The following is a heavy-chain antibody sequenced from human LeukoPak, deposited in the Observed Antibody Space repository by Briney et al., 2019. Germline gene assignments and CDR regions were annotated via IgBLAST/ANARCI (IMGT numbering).Heavy chain of an antibody. CDR1: GGSISSGGYY. V-gene: IGHV4-31*03. Sequence: SETLSLTCTVSGGSISSGGYYWRWIRQHPGKGLEWIGYIYYSGSTYYNPSLKSRVTISVDTSKNQFSLKLSSVTAADTAVYYCASYIVGTKAFDYWGQGTLVTVSS. CDR2: IYYSGST. J-gene: IGHJ4*02. CDR3: ASYIVGTKAFDY. D-gene: IGHD3-16*02.